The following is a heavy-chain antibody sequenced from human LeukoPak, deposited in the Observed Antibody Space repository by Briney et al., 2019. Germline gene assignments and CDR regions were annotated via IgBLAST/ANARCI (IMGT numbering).Heavy chain of an antibody. Sequence: GGSLRLSRGASGFIFRSYGMHWVRQAPGKGLEWVACIYPDGNNKDYADSVKGRFIISRDNSKNTLFLQMNSLRPEDTAVYYCAKDWSGDYNWSDPWGQGTLVIVSS. CDR1: GFIFRSYG. J-gene: IGHJ5*02. CDR3: AKDWSGDYNWSDP. V-gene: IGHV3-30*02. CDR2: IYPDGNNK. D-gene: IGHD3-3*01.